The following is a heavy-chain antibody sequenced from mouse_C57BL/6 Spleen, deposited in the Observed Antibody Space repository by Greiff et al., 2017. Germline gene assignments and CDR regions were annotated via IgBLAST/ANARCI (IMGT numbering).Heavy chain of an antibody. CDR3: ARDRDGYDGDYFDY. CDR2: ISDGGSYT. CDR1: GFTFSRYA. D-gene: IGHD2-2*01. Sequence: EVKLMESGGGLVKPGGSLKLSCAASGFTFSRYAMSWVRQTPEKRLEWVATISDGGSYTYYPDNVKGRFTISRDNAKNNLYLQMSHLKSEDTAMYYCARDRDGYDGDYFDYWGQGTTLTVSS. J-gene: IGHJ2*01. V-gene: IGHV5-4*01.